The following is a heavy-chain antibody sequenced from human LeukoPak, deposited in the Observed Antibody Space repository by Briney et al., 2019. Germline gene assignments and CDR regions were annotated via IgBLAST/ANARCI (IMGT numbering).Heavy chain of an antibody. V-gene: IGHV4-39*07. D-gene: IGHD6-13*01. J-gene: IGHJ3*02. CDR2: IFFSGST. Sequence: QSSETLSLTCTVSGGSIHSNNYYWGWIRQPPGKGLEWIGTIFFSGSTFYNLSLKSRVTVSVDTSKNQFSLKLTSVTAADTAVYYCARDRLRVVGAVGDAFDIWGQGTMVTVSS. CDR3: ARDRLRVVGAVGDAFDI. CDR1: GGSIHSNNYY.